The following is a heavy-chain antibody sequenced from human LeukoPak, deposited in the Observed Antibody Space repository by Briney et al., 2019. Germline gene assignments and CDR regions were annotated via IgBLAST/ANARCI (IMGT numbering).Heavy chain of an antibody. CDR3: AKGSGGRRPNWFDP. CDR2: INHSGST. Sequence: PSETLSLTCAVYGGSFSGYYWSWIRQPPGKGLEWIGEINHSGSTNYNPSLKSRVTISVDTSKNQFSLKLSPVTAADTAVYYCAKGSGGRRPNWFDPWGQGTLVTVSS. D-gene: IGHD2-15*01. V-gene: IGHV4-34*01. J-gene: IGHJ5*02. CDR1: GGSFSGYY.